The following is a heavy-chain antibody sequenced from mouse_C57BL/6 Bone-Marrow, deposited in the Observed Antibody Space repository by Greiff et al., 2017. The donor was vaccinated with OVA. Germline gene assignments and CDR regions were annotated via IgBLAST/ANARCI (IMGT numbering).Heavy chain of an antibody. Sequence: QVQLKESGAELVRPGASVKLSCKASGYTFTDYYINWVKQRPGQGLEWIARIYPGSGNTYYNEKFKGKATLTAEKSSSTAYMQLSSLTSEDSAVYFCARENSSGPFAYWGQGTLVTVPA. D-gene: IGHD3-2*02. CDR3: ARENSSGPFAY. CDR2: IYPGSGNT. V-gene: IGHV1-76*01. CDR1: GYTFTDYY. J-gene: IGHJ3*01.